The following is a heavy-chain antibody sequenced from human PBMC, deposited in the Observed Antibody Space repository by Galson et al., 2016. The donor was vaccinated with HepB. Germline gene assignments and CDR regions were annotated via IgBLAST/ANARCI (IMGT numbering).Heavy chain of an antibody. CDR2: INADNGNT. D-gene: IGHD5-18*01. CDR1: GYTFTSYA. CDR3: ARTSAYNYGTFDY. Sequence: SVKVSCKASGYTFTSYAIHWVRQAPGHRLEWMGWINADNGNTKYSEKSQDRVTITRDTSASTAYMEVSSLRPEDTAVYYCARTSAYNYGTFDYWGQGTLVTVSS. J-gene: IGHJ4*02. V-gene: IGHV1-3*01.